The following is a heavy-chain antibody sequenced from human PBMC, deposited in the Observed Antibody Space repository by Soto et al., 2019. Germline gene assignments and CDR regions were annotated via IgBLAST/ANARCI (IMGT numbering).Heavy chain of an antibody. Sequence: EVQLLESGGGLIQPWGSLRLSCAASGFTFSRSAMNWVRQAPGKGLVWVSSISGSGGSTFYADSVKGRFTISRDNSNNTLYLQMNSLRAEDTAVYYCAKDSHYFGSGSLDYWGQGTLVTVSS. CDR1: GFTFSRSA. V-gene: IGHV3-23*01. CDR3: AKDSHYFGSGSLDY. D-gene: IGHD3-10*01. CDR2: ISGSGGST. J-gene: IGHJ4*02.